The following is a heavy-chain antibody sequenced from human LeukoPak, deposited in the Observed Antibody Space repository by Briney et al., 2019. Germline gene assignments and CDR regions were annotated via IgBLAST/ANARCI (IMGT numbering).Heavy chain of an antibody. V-gene: IGHV3-11*04. Sequence: GGSLRLSCAASGFTFSDYYMSWIRQAPGKGLEWVSYMSSSGSTIYYADSVKGRFTISRDNAKNSLYLQMNSLRAEDTAVYYCARPYYGSGSYLEWFDPWGQGTLVTVSS. D-gene: IGHD3-10*01. CDR2: MSSSGSTI. CDR3: ARPYYGSGSYLEWFDP. CDR1: GFTFSDYY. J-gene: IGHJ5*02.